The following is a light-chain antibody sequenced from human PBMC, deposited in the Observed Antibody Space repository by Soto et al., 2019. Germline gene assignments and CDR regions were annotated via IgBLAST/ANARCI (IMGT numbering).Light chain of an antibody. J-gene: IGLJ2*01. CDR3: VAWDDSLSGNVV. CDR2: RNN. Sequence: QPVLTQPPSASGTPGQRVTISCSGSSSNIGSNYVYWYQQLPGTAPKLLIYRNNQRPSGVPDRFSGSKSGTSASLAISGLRSEDEADYYCVAWDDSLSGNVVFGGGTKLTVL. V-gene: IGLV1-47*01. CDR1: SSNIGSNY.